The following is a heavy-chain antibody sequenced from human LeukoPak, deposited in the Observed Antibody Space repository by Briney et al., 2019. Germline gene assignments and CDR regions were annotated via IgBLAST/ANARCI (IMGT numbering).Heavy chain of an antibody. D-gene: IGHD2-2*01. CDR2: ISSSSSYI. CDR3: ARSPYCSSTSCYPHPYYYYMDV. V-gene: IGHV3-21*01. CDR1: GFTFSSYS. J-gene: IGHJ6*03. Sequence: PGGSLRLSCAASGFTFSSYSMNWVRQAPGKGLEWVSSISSSSSYIYYADSVKGRFTISRDNAKNSLYLQMNSLRAEDTAVYYCARSPYCSSTSCYPHPYYYYMDVWGKGTTVTISS.